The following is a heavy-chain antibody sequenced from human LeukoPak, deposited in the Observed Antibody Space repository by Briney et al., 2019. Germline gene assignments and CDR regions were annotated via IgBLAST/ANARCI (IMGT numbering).Heavy chain of an antibody. J-gene: IGHJ4*02. Sequence: SSETLSLTCAVYGGSFSGYYWSWIRQPPGKGLEWIGEINHSGSTNYNPSLKSRVTISVDTSKNQFSLKLSSVTAADTAVYYCALGSSYSSSWADYWGQGTLVTVSS. D-gene: IGHD6-13*01. CDR1: GGSFSGYY. V-gene: IGHV4-34*01. CDR3: ALGSSYSSSWADY. CDR2: INHSGST.